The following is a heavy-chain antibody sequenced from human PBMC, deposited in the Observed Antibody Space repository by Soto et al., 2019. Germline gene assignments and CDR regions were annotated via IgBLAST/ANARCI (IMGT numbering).Heavy chain of an antibody. V-gene: IGHV3-33*01. Sequence: QVQLVESGGGVVQPGRSLRLSCAASGFTFSSYGMHWVRQAPGKGLEWVAVIWYDGSNKYYADSVKGRFTISRDSSKNTLYLQMNSLRAEDTAVYYCARDADTGGMDVWGQGTTVTVSS. CDR1: GFTFSSYG. J-gene: IGHJ6*02. CDR3: ARDADTGGMDV. CDR2: IWYDGSNK. D-gene: IGHD5-18*01.